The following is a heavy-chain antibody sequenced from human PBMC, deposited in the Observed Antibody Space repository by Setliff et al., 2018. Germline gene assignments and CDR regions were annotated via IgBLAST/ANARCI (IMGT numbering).Heavy chain of an antibody. CDR3: VRGEMFSTSPRAD. J-gene: IGHJ4*02. CDR2: ISSNGDRT. CDR1: DFIFNNAW. Sequence: GGSLRLSCAASDFIFNNAWMNWVRQAPGKGLEYVSAISSNGDRTYYGDSVKGRFTISRDNSKNTLYLQMDSLRVEDTAVYYCVRGEMFSTSPRADWGQGTQVTVSS. D-gene: IGHD2-2*01. V-gene: IGHV3-64*02.